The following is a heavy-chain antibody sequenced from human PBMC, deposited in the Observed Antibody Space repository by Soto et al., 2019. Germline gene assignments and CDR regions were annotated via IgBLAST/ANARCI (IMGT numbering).Heavy chain of an antibody. CDR3: AKEGTIVLVPAAPPDY. J-gene: IGHJ4*02. D-gene: IGHD2-2*01. Sequence: GGSLRLSCAASGFTFSTSGMHWVRQAPGKGLEWVAVISDDGSKKYYADSVRGRFTISRDNSKNTLYLQMNSLRAEDTAVYYCAKEGTIVLVPAAPPDYRGQGTPVTVSS. CDR1: GFTFSTSG. CDR2: ISDDGSKK. V-gene: IGHV3-30*18.